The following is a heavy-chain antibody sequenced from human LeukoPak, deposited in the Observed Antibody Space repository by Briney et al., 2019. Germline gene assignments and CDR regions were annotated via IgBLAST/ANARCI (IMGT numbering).Heavy chain of an antibody. V-gene: IGHV4-59*06. CDR3: ARTSNDILTGSPLDAFDI. CDR2: IYYSGST. Sequence: PGGSLRLSCAASGFTVSSNYMSWVRQAPGKGLEWIGYIYYSGSTYYNPSLKSRVTISVDTSKNQFSLKLSSVTAADTAVYYCARTSNDILTGSPLDAFDIWGQGTMVTVSS. J-gene: IGHJ3*02. D-gene: IGHD3-9*01. CDR1: GFTVSSNY.